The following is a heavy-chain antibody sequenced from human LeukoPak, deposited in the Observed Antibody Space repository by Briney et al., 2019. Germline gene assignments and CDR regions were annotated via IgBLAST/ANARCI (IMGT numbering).Heavy chain of an antibody. CDR1: GGSFSGYY. CDR2: INHSGST. D-gene: IGHD1-14*01. J-gene: IGHJ6*03. V-gene: IGHV4-34*01. Sequence: SETLSLTCAVYGGSFSGYYWSWIRQPPGKGLEWIGEINHSGSTNYNPSLKSRVTISVDTSKNQFSLKLSSVTAADTAVYYCARDESESYYYYMDVWGKGTTVTISS. CDR3: ARDESESYYYYMDV.